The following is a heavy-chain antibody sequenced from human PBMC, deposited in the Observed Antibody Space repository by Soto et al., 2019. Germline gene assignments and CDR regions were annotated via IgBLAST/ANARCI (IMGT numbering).Heavy chain of an antibody. CDR3: ARVPIRGWHGMDV. V-gene: IGHV3-30-3*01. Sequence: GSLRLSCAASGFTFSSYAMHWVRQAPGKGLEWVAVISYDGSNKYYADYVKGRFTISRDNSKNTLYLQMNSLRAEDTAVYYCARVPIRGWHGMDVWGQGT. CDR2: ISYDGSNK. CDR1: GFTFSSYA. D-gene: IGHD6-19*01. J-gene: IGHJ6*02.